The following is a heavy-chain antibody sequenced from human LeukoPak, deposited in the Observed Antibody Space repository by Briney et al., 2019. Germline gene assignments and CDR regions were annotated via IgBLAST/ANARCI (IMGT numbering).Heavy chain of an antibody. D-gene: IGHD3-22*01. J-gene: IGHJ4*02. Sequence: PSETLSLTCAVYGGSFSGYYWSWIRQPPGKGLEWIGEINHSGSTNYNPSLKSRLTISVDRSKNQFSLKLTSVTAADTAVYYCARHRGYYDSSGYSPMPYFDYWGQGTLVTVSS. CDR2: INHSGST. CDR3: ARHRGYYDSSGYSPMPYFDY. CDR1: GGSFSGYY. V-gene: IGHV4-34*01.